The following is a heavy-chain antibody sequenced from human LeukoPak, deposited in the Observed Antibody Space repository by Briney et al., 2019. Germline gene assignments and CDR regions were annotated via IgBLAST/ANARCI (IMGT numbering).Heavy chain of an antibody. D-gene: IGHD3-10*01. CDR3: GRAATTGFGESIDN. V-gene: IGHV4-39*07. Sequence: SETLSLTCTVSGGSISSSSYYWGWIRQPPGKGLEWIGSILYSGSTYYNPSLKSRVTISVDTSKNQFSLKLTSVTAADTAVYYCGRAATTGFGESIDNWGQGTLVTVSS. CDR2: ILYSGST. CDR1: GGSISSSSYY. J-gene: IGHJ4*02.